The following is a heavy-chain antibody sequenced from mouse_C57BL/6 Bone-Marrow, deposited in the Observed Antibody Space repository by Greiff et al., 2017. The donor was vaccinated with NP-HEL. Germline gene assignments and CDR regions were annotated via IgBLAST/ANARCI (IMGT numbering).Heavy chain of an antibody. V-gene: IGHV1-64*01. J-gene: IGHJ3*01. Sequence: VQLQQPGAELVKPGASVKLSCKASGYTFTSYWMHWVKQRPGQGLEWIGMIHPNSGSTNYNEKFKSKATLTVDKSSSTAYMQLSSLTSEDSAVYYCARPGYYYGSSYFAYWGQGTLVTVSA. CDR3: ARPGYYYGSSYFAY. D-gene: IGHD1-1*01. CDR2: IHPNSGST. CDR1: GYTFTSYW.